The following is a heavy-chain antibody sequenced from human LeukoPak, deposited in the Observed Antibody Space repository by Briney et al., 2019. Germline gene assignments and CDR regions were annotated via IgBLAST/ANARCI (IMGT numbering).Heavy chain of an antibody. J-gene: IGHJ4*02. V-gene: IGHV3-30*04. CDR3: ARGSAYSYAFTGRGRTKSRLDY. CDR1: GFTFSTYT. Sequence: GRSLRLSCAASGFTFSTYTIHWVRQAPGKGLEWVAVISYDGSNKYYADSVKGRFTISRDNSKNTLYLQMNSLRSEDTAVYYCARGSAYSYAFTGRGRTKSRLDYWGQGTLVTVSS. D-gene: IGHD5-18*01. CDR2: ISYDGSNK.